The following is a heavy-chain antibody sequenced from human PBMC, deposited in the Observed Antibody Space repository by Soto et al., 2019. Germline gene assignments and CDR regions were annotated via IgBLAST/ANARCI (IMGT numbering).Heavy chain of an antibody. CDR2: INPNSGGT. CDR1: GYSFTCYY. CDR3: AREEGYYYDSSGYYYVVGMFDS. V-gene: IGHV1-2*02. D-gene: IGHD3-22*01. Sequence: XSVKVSCKASGYSFTCYYMHWVRQAPGQGLEWMGWINPNSGGTNYAQKFQGRVTMTRDTSISTAYMELSRLRSDDTAVYYCAREEGYYYDSSGYYYVVGMFDSWGQGTLVTVSS. J-gene: IGHJ4*02.